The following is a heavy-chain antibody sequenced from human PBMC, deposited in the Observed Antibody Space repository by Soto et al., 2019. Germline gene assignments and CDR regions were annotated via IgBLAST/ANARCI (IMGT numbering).Heavy chain of an antibody. J-gene: IGHJ4*02. V-gene: IGHV3-66*01. CDR2: IFSAGST. CDR3: AREREMATMPFDY. CDR1: GFTVSNNY. Sequence: GGSLRLSCAASGFTVSNNYMTWVRQAPGKGLDWVSIIFSAGSTYYADSVRGRFTISRDNSKNTLYLQMNSLRAEDTAVYYCAREREMATMPFDYWGQGTLVTVSS. D-gene: IGHD5-12*01.